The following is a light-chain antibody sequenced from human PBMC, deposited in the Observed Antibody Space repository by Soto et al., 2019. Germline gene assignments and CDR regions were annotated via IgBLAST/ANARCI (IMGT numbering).Light chain of an antibody. Sequence: DIQMTQSPSTLSAFVGDRVTITCRASQSISSWLAWYQQKPGKAPKLLIYDASSLESGVPSRFSGSGSGTEFTLTISSLQPDDFATYYCQQYNSYSVYTFGQGTKLEIK. CDR1: QSISSW. CDR2: DAS. CDR3: QQYNSYSVYT. J-gene: IGKJ2*01. V-gene: IGKV1-5*01.